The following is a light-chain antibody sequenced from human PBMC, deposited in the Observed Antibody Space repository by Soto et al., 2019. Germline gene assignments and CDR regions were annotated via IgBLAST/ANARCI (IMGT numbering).Light chain of an antibody. CDR1: TGAVTSGHY. CDR3: MLSYSGPSI. Sequence: QAVVTQEPSLTVSPGGTVTLTCGSSTGAVTSGHYPYWFQVKPGQAPRTLLYDVNNKHSWTPARFSGSLLGGKAALTLSGAQPEDEADYYCMLSYSGPSIFGRGPQLTFL. V-gene: IGLV7-46*01. J-gene: IGLJ7*01. CDR2: DVN.